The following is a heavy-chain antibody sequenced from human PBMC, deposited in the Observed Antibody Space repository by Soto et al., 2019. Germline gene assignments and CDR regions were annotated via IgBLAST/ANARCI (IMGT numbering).Heavy chain of an antibody. J-gene: IGHJ4*02. CDR2: MNPNSGNT. V-gene: IGHV1-8*01. CDR1: GCIFTSYD. Sequence: QVPLVQSGAEVKKPGASVEISCKASGCIFTSYDINWVRQATGQGLEWMGWMNPNSGNTGYAQKFQGRVTMTKNTSISTAYMELSSLRSEDTAVYYCARGEASDYWGQGTLVTVAS. CDR3: ARGEASDY.